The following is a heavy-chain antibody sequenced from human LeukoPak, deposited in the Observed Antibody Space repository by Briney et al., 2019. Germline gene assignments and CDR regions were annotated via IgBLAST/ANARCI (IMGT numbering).Heavy chain of an antibody. CDR1: GGSISSGSYY. D-gene: IGHD5-18*01. V-gene: IGHV4-61*02. Sequence: SETLSLTCTVSGGSISSGSYYWSWIRQPAGKGLEWIGRIYTSGSTNYNPSLKSRVTISVDTSKNQFSLKLSSVTAADTAVYYCARRGEYSYGYDAFDIWGQGTMVTVSS. CDR3: ARRGEYSYGYDAFDI. CDR2: IYTSGST. J-gene: IGHJ3*02.